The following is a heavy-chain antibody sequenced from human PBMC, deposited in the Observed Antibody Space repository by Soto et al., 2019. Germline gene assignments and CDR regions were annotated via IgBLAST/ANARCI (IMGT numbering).Heavy chain of an antibody. CDR2: IYYSGST. J-gene: IGHJ4*02. CDR3: ARANWYFDY. V-gene: IGHV4-59*11. CDR1: GGSINDHY. D-gene: IGHD7-27*01. Sequence: QVQLQESGPGLVKPSETLSLTCTVSGGSINDHYWSCIRQPPGQGLEWIGYIYYSGSTNYSPSLKSRVTISVDTSKNQFSLKLSSLTAADTAIYYCARANWYFDYWGQGTLVTVSS.